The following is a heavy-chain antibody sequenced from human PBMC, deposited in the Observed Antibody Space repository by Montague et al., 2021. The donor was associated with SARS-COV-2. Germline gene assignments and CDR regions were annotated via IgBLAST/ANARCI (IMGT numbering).Heavy chain of an antibody. CDR3: ARVSLAEAATGSNN. V-gene: IGHV4-61*08. J-gene: IGHJ4*02. CDR1: GGSVSCGGYY. CDR2: IYYSGST. D-gene: IGHD2-15*01. Sequence: SETLSLTCTVSGGSVSCGGYYWSWIRQAPGKGLEWIGCIYYSGSTNYNPSLKSRVTISLDTSKNQFSLKLTSVTAADTAVYYCARVSLAEAATGSNNWGQGTLVTVSS.